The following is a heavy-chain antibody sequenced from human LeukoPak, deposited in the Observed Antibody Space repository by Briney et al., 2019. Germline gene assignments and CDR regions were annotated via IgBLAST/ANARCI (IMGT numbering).Heavy chain of an antibody. Sequence: ASVKVSCKASGYTFTNYGISWMRQAPGQGLEWMGWISAYNGNTNYAQKLQGRVTMTTDTSTSTAYMELRSLRSDDTAVYYCARDRSQGYFDWLLSNTNAFDIWGQGTMVTVSS. J-gene: IGHJ3*02. V-gene: IGHV1-18*01. D-gene: IGHD3-9*01. CDR3: ARDRSQGYFDWLLSNTNAFDI. CDR1: GYTFTNYG. CDR2: ISAYNGNT.